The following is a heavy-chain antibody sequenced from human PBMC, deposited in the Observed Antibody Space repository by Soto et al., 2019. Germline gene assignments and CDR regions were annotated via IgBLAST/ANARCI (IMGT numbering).Heavy chain of an antibody. CDR1: GYTFTGYY. CDR3: ARDSDYGDYNWERYGMDV. J-gene: IGHJ6*02. Sequence: ASVKASCKASGYTFTGYYMHWVRQAPGQGLEWMGWINPNSGGTNYAQKFQGWVTMTRDTSISTAYMELSRLRSDDTAVYYCARDSDYGDYNWERYGMDVWGQGTTVTVSS. CDR2: INPNSGGT. V-gene: IGHV1-2*04. D-gene: IGHD4-17*01.